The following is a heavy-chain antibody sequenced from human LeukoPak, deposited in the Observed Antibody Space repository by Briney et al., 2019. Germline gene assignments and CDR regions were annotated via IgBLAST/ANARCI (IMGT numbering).Heavy chain of an antibody. D-gene: IGHD3-10*01. CDR3: ATPPVLLIY. V-gene: IGHV3-7*01. Sequence: PGGSLRLSCAASGFTFSSYWMSWVRQAPGKGLEWVANIKQDGSEKYYVDSVKGRFTISRDNAKNSLYLQMSSLGAEDTAVYYCATPPVLLIYWGQGTLVTVSS. CDR1: GFTFSSYW. J-gene: IGHJ4*02. CDR2: IKQDGSEK.